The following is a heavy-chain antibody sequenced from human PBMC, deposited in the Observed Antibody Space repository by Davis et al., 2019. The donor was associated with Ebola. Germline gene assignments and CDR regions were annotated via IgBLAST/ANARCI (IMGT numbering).Heavy chain of an antibody. D-gene: IGHD3-22*01. Sequence: LVKVSCKASGGTFSSYAISWVRQAPGQGLDWMGGIIPVFGIPKYAQKFQGRVTITADESTSTAYMELSSLRSEDTAVYYCATWYSDDEADFWGQGTLVTVPS. V-gene: IGHV1-69*13. J-gene: IGHJ4*02. CDR1: GGTFSSYA. CDR3: ATWYSDDEADF. CDR2: IIPVFGIP.